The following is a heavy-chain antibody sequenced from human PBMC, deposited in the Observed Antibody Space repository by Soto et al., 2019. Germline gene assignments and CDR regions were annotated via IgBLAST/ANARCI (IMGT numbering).Heavy chain of an antibody. J-gene: IGHJ5*02. V-gene: IGHV1-8*01. D-gene: IGHD3-3*01. CDR2: VNPNGGDT. Sequence: ASVKVSCKASGYTFTSYDFNWVRQAPGQGLEWMGWVNPNGGDTGYAQKFQGRVTMTRNTSTSTAYMELSSLRSEDTAVYYCARGAPHDFWSGYYFDPWGQGTLVTVSS. CDR1: GYTFTSYD. CDR3: ARGAPHDFWSGYYFDP.